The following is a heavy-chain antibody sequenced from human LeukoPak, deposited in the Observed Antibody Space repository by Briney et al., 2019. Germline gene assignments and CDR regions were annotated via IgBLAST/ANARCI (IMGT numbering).Heavy chain of an antibody. CDR1: GGAFSSYG. Sequence: SVKVSCKASGGAFSSYGITWVRQAPGQGLEWMGRIVPILGTANYAQKFQGRVTITADKFTSTAYMEVSSLRSEDTAVYYCARTNYYDSSGYQGAGTYYYGMDVWGLGTTVTVSS. V-gene: IGHV1-69*04. J-gene: IGHJ6*02. D-gene: IGHD3-22*01. CDR2: IVPILGTA. CDR3: ARTNYYDSSGYQGAGTYYYGMDV.